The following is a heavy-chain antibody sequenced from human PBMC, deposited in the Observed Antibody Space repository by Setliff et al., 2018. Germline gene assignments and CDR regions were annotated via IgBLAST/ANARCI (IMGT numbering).Heavy chain of an antibody. CDR1: GGSIGSYY. CDR2: IYYSGST. D-gene: IGHD3-10*01. Sequence: SETLSLTCTVSGGSIGSYYWSWIRQPPGRGLEWIGYIYYSGSTNYNPSLKSRVTISVDTSKNQFSLKLSSVTAADAALYYCAASRAYTGAVEEWFLPKTFDFWGQGSPVTVSS. J-gene: IGHJ4*02. V-gene: IGHV4-59*12. CDR3: AASRAYTGAVEEWFLPKTFDF.